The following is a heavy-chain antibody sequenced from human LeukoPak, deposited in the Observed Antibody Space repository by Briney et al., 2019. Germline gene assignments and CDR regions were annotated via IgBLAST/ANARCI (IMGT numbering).Heavy chain of an antibody. CDR1: GYTFTSYD. D-gene: IGHD1-1*01. CDR2: MNPNSGNT. J-gene: IGHJ4*02. Sequence: ASVKVSCKASGYTFTSYDINWVRQATGQGLEWMGWMNPNSGNTGYAQKFQGRVTMTRNTSISTAYMELSSLRSEDTAAYYCARGEDNWNLFDYWGQGTLATVSS. CDR3: ARGEDNWNLFDY. V-gene: IGHV1-8*01.